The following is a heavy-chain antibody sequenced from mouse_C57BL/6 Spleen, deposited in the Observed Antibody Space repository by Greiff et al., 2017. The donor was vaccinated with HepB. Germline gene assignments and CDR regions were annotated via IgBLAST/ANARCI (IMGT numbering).Heavy chain of an antibody. CDR3: ARKEINYYGSSYMYFDV. Sequence: QVQLQQSGPELVKPGASVKISCKASGYAFSSSWMNWVKQRPGKGLEWIGRIYPGDGDTNYNGKFKGKATLTADKSSSTAYMQLSSLTSEDSAVYFCARKEINYYGSSYMYFDVWGTGTTVTVSS. V-gene: IGHV1-82*01. J-gene: IGHJ1*03. CDR1: GYAFSSSW. CDR2: IYPGDGDT. D-gene: IGHD1-1*01.